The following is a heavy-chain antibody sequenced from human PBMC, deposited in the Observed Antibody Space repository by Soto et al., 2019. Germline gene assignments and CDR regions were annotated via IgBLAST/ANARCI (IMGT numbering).Heavy chain of an antibody. CDR1: GGSISSIDW. V-gene: IGHV4-4*02. Sequence: QVQVQESGPGLLKPSGTLSVTCVVSGGSISSIDWWSWVRQPPGKGLEWIGQIEQSGRTNYNPSPMSRVSMSMDISRTQLSLHLTSVTAADTAVYYCARAGGFDSRVYWGKGTLVTVSS. J-gene: IGHJ4*02. D-gene: IGHD5-12*01. CDR2: IEQSGRT. CDR3: ARAGGFDSRVY.